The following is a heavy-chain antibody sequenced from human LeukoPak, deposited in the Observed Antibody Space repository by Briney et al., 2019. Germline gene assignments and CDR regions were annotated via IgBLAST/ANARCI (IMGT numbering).Heavy chain of an antibody. Sequence: SETLSLTCTVSGGSISSYYWSWIRQPPGKGLEWIGYIYYSGSTNYNPSLKSRVTISVDTSKNQFSLKLSSVTAADTAVYYCVRGVSACSTYNVWGQGTLVTVSS. D-gene: IGHD4-11*01. CDR3: VRGVSACSTYNV. V-gene: IGHV4-59*01. CDR1: GGSISSYY. CDR2: IYYSGST. J-gene: IGHJ4*02.